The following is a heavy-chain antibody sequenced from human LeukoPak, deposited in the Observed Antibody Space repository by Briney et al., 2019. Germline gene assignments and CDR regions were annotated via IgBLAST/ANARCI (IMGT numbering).Heavy chain of an antibody. D-gene: IGHD5-24*01. CDR2: TYYGSKWYN. Sequence: ASQTLSLTCAISGDSVSSNSAAWHWIRQSPSRGLEWLGRTYYGSKWYNDYAVSVKSRITITPDTSKNQFSLQLNSVTPEDTAVYYCAREAEITRFDYWGQGTLVTVSS. V-gene: IGHV6-1*01. J-gene: IGHJ4*02. CDR3: AREAEITRFDY. CDR1: GDSVSSNSAA.